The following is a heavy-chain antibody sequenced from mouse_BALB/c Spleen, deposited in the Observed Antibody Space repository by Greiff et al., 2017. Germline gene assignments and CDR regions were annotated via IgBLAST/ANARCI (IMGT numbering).Heavy chain of an antibody. J-gene: IGHJ2*01. CDR1: GFTFSSFG. D-gene: IGHD1-1*01. Sequence: EVMLVESGGGLVQPGGSRKLSCAASGFTFSSFGMHWVRQAPEKGLEWVAYISSGSSTIYYADTVKGRFTISRDNPKNTLFLQMTSLRSEDTAMYYCAREENYYGSSPLGYWGQGTTLTVSS. CDR2: ISSGSSTI. V-gene: IGHV5-17*02. CDR3: AREENYYGSSPLGY.